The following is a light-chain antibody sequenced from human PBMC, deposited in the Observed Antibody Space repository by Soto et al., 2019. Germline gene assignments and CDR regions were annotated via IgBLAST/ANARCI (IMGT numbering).Light chain of an antibody. CDR2: LNSDGSH. V-gene: IGLV4-69*01. Sequence: QLVLTQPPSASASLGASVKLTCTLSSGHNSYAIAWHQQQPEKGPRYLMKLNSDGSHSKGDGIPDRFSGSSSGAERYLTISRLQSEDEADYYCQTWSTDLRVFGGGTKLTVL. J-gene: IGLJ3*02. CDR1: SGHNSYA. CDR3: QTWSTDLRV.